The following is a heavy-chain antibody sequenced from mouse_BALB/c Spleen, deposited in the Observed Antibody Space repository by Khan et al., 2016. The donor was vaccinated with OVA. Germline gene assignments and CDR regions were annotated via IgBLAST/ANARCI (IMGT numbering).Heavy chain of an antibody. D-gene: IGHD2-4*01. J-gene: IGHJ3*01. CDR2: IWSGGNT. V-gene: IGHV2-2*02. Sequence: QVQLKQSGPGLVQPSQSLSITCTVSGFSLTTYGVHWVRQSPGKGLEWLGVIWSGGNTDYDAAFISRLSISKDSSKSQVFFKMTSLQVNDTAIYYCARNYDYDEGLAYWGQGTLVTVSA. CDR3: ARNYDYDEGLAY. CDR1: GFSLTTYG.